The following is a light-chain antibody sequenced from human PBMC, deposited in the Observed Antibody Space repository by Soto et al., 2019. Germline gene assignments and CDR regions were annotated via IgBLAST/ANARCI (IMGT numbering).Light chain of an antibody. CDR2: AAS. CDR1: QTISSTY. J-gene: IGKJ1*01. V-gene: IGKV3-20*01. CDR3: QQYGSWPKT. Sequence: EIVLTQPPGTLSLSPGDRATLSCRASQTISSTYLAWYQQKPGQAPRLLIYAASTRATGIPDRLISSGAGTDVTPLTIRLEPDDFAVEYCQQYGSWPKTFGQGTKVDI.